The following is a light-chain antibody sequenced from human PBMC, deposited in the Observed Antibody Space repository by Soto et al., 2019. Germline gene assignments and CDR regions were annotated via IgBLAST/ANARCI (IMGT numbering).Light chain of an antibody. J-gene: IGKJ1*01. V-gene: IGKV3-20*01. CDR3: QQYVRSHPSWP. Sequence: ETVLTQSPGTLSLSPGERATLSCRASQSVSSSYLAWYQQKPGQAPRLLIYDASSRATVIPDRFSGSGSGTDFTLTIRGLKPEDFVVYYCQQYVRSHPSWPFGHGTKVEIK. CDR2: DAS. CDR1: QSVSSSY.